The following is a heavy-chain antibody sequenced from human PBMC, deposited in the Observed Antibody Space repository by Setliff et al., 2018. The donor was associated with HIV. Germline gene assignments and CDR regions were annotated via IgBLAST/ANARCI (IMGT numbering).Heavy chain of an antibody. Sequence: SETLSLTCTVSGGSISTYYWNWIRQPPGKGLEWIGYISYSGTTNYADSVKGRLTISRDNAKNTLYLQMNSLRADDTAMYYCVRDPYCSGGACYWPKWGQGTQVTVSS. J-gene: IGHJ1*01. CDR1: GGSISTYY. D-gene: IGHD2-15*01. V-gene: IGHV4-59*12. CDR2: ISYSGTT. CDR3: VRDPYCSGGACYWPK.